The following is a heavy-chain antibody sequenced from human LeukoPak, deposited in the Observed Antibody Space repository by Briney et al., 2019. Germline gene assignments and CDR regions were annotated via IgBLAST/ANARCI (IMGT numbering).Heavy chain of an antibody. V-gene: IGHV3-23*01. D-gene: IGHD5-12*01. CDR3: AKGGYDFGHFDY. CDR1: GFTFSSYA. J-gene: IGHJ4*02. Sequence: GGSLRLSCAASGFTFSSYAMSWVRQAPGKGLEWVSAISGSGGSTYYTDSVKGRFTISRDNSKNTLYLQMNSLRAEDTAVYYCAKGGYDFGHFDYWGQGTLVTVSS. CDR2: ISGSGGST.